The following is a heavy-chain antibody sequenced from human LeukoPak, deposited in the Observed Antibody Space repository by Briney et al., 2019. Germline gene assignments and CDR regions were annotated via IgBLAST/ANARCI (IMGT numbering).Heavy chain of an antibody. CDR3: ARGDCSGGSCYLSLTTIDY. V-gene: IGHV3-48*01. CDR2: ISSSSSTI. Sequence: GGSRGLSGAASGLTFSSYSMNWFGQAPGKGLECLSSISSSSSTIYYADSVKGRFTISRDNAKNSLYLQMNSLRAEDTAVYYCARGDCSGGSCYLSLTTIDYWGQGTLVTVSS. CDR1: GLTFSSYS. D-gene: IGHD2-15*01. J-gene: IGHJ4*02.